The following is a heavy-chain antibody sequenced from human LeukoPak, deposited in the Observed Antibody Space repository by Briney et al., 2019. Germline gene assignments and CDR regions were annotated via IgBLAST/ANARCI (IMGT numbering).Heavy chain of an antibody. Sequence: GGSLRLSCAASGFTFSSYAMHWVRQAPGKGLEWVAVISYDGSNKYYAAPVKGRFTISRDNPKNTLYLQMNSLTADDTVLYYCARDGAGYSSSSVELDYWGEGTLVTVSS. CDR2: ISYDGSNK. CDR3: ARDGAGYSSSSVELDY. V-gene: IGHV3-30*04. J-gene: IGHJ4*02. CDR1: GFTFSSYA. D-gene: IGHD6-6*01.